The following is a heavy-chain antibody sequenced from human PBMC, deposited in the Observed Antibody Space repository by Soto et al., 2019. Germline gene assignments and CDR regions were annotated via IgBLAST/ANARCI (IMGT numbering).Heavy chain of an antibody. J-gene: IGHJ6*03. Sequence: ASVKVSCKASGGTFSSYTISWVRQAPGQGLEWMGRIIPILGIANYAQKFQGRVTITADKSTSTAYMELSSLRSEDTAVYYCARTIFGVVISDYYYMDVWGKGTTVTVSS. D-gene: IGHD3-3*01. CDR3: ARTIFGVVISDYYYMDV. V-gene: IGHV1-69*02. CDR2: IIPILGIA. CDR1: GGTFSSYT.